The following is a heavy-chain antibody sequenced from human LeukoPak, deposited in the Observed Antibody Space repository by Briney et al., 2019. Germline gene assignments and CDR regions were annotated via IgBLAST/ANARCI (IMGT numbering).Heavy chain of an antibody. CDR1: GVIISSYA. D-gene: IGHD2/OR15-2a*01. J-gene: IGHJ5*02. CDR2: INGRGDNT. V-gene: IGHV3-23*01. CDR3: AEDRVSPGFNWFDP. Sequence: VQPGGSLRLSCAASGVIISSYAMSWVRQAPGKGLEWVSAINGRGDNTYYADFVKGRFTISRDNSKSTVYLQMNSLRTEDTAVYYCAEDRVSPGFNWFDPWGQGTLVTVSS.